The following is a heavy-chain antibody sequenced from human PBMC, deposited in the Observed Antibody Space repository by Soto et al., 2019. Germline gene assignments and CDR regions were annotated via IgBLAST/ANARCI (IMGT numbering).Heavy chain of an antibody. J-gene: IGHJ4*02. D-gene: IGHD3-16*01. CDR2: INNDGSTT. CDR3: ARDLGGYASH. Sequence: EVQLVESGGGLVQPGGSLRLSCAASGFTFSNYWMHRVRQAPGKGPVWVSRINNDGSTTNYADSVKGRFTISRDNAKNTLYLQTNSLGAEDTAVYYCARDLGGYASHWGQGTLVTVSS. V-gene: IGHV3-74*01. CDR1: GFTFSNYW.